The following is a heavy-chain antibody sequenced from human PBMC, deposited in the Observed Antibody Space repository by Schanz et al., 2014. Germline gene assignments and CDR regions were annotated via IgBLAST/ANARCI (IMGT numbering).Heavy chain of an antibody. CDR3: ARDRLECGAECYSVEVFEI. D-gene: IGHD2-21*01. J-gene: IGHJ4*02. CDR1: GYTFISYG. CDR2: ISAQTGDT. V-gene: IGHV1-18*01. Sequence: QVQLVQSGAEVKKPGASVKVSCKASGYTFISYGIKWVRQAPGQGLEWIGWISAQTGDTRYAQKMQGRVTMTRDVSSTTAFLELRSLRYDDTAVYYCARDRLECGAECYSVEVFEIWGQGTLVIVSS.